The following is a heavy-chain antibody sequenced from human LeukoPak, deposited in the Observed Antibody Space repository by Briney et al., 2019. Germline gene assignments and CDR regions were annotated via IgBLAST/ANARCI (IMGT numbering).Heavy chain of an antibody. Sequence: ASVKVSCKASGYTFARYYIHWVRQAPGQGLEWMGWINPKSGGTEYAQMFQGRVTMTRDTSISTAYMEVTRLTSDDTAVYYCARDLATVATPYFDYWGQGTLVTVSS. CDR1: GYTFARYY. V-gene: IGHV1-2*02. CDR2: INPKSGGT. CDR3: ARDLATVATPYFDY. J-gene: IGHJ4*02. D-gene: IGHD4-23*01.